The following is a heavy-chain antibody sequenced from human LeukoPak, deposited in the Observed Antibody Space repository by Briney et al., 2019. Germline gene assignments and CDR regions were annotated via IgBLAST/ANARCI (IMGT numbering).Heavy chain of an antibody. V-gene: IGHV4-34*01. J-gene: IGHJ4*02. Sequence: PSETLSLTCAVYGESLNIYYWSWIRQPPGKGLEWIGEINHSGRTNYNPSLKSRVTISVDTSKNQFSLKLTSVTAADTAMYYCAISLRAVDWQFDYWGQGTLVTVSS. D-gene: IGHD3-9*01. CDR2: INHSGRT. CDR1: GESLNIYY. CDR3: AISLRAVDWQFDY.